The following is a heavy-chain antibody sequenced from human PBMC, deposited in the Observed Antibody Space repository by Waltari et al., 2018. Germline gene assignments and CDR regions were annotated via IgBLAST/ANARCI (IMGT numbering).Heavy chain of an antibody. Sequence: EVQLVESGGGLVKPGGSLRLSCAASGFTFSNAWMSWVRQAPGKGLEWVGRIKSKTDGGTTDYAAPVKGRFTISRDDSKNTLYLQMNSLKTEDTAVYYCTTVLRRSWLGYYYYMDVWGKGTTVTISS. CDR2: IKSKTDGGTT. V-gene: IGHV3-15*01. CDR3: TTVLRRSWLGYYYYMDV. CDR1: GFTFSNAW. D-gene: IGHD6-13*01. J-gene: IGHJ6*03.